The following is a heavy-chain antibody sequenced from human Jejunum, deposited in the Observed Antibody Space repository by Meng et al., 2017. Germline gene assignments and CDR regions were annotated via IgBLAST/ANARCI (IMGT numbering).Heavy chain of an antibody. CDR2: MYHGGST. J-gene: IGHJ5*02. CDR3: SNYVWGSPPTGVLS. D-gene: IGHD3-16*01. Sequence: VQLQGSGPGLVKPSGTLSLTGAVSGVSISSNHWWSWVRQPPGKGLEWIGEMYHGGSTNYNPSLKSRVNISVDKSKNQFSLKLTSVTAADTGVYYCSNYVWGSPPTGVLSWGQGTLVTVSS. CDR1: GVSISSNHW. V-gene: IGHV4-4*02.